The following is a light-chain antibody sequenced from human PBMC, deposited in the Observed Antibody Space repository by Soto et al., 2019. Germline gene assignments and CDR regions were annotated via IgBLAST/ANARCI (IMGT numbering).Light chain of an antibody. CDR2: EVS. J-gene: IGLJ1*01. V-gene: IGLV2-14*01. Sequence: QSALTQPASVSGSPGQSITISCTGTSSDVGGYNYVSWYQLHPGKAPKLMVYEVSYRPSGVSSRFSGSKSANTASLTISGLQAEDEADYYCSPYASSTAYVFGTGTKLTVL. CDR1: SSDVGGYNY. CDR3: SPYASSTAYV.